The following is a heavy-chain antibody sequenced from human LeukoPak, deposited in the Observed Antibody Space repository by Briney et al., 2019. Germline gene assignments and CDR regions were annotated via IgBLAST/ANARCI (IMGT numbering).Heavy chain of an antibody. CDR3: AREGGTTIWFDP. Sequence: SETLSLTCAVYVGSFSGYYWSWIRQPPGKGLEWIGEINHSGSTNYNPSLKSRVTISVDTSKNQFSLKLSSVTAADTAVYYCAREGGTTIWFDPWGQGALTTVSS. CDR1: VGSFSGYY. J-gene: IGHJ5*02. D-gene: IGHD1-7*01. V-gene: IGHV4-34*01. CDR2: INHSGST.